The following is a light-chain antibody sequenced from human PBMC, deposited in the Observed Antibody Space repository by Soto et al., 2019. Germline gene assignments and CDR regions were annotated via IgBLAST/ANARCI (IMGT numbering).Light chain of an antibody. CDR3: KLTYQGAYV. CDR2: DTS. Sequence: QAVVTQEPSLTVSPGGTVTLTCDSSTGAVTSGYYPYWFQQHPAQAPRTLIYDTSNKHSWTPARFSGSLLGGKAALTLSGAQPEDEADYYCKLTYQGAYVFGGGTKLTVL. J-gene: IGLJ3*02. V-gene: IGLV7-46*01. CDR1: TGAVTSGYY.